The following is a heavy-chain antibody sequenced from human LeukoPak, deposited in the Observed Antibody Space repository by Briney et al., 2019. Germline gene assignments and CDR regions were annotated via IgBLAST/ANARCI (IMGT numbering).Heavy chain of an antibody. CDR2: INSDGSST. CDR1: GFTFSSYW. D-gene: IGHD6-6*01. Sequence: PGGSLRLSCAASGFTFSSYWMHWVRQAPGKGLVWVSRINSDGSSTNYADSVKGRFTISRDNAKNSLYLQMNSLKTEDTAVYYCVRVMYSSSAGGWFDPWGQGTLVTVSS. V-gene: IGHV3-74*01. J-gene: IGHJ5*02. CDR3: VRVMYSSSAGGWFDP.